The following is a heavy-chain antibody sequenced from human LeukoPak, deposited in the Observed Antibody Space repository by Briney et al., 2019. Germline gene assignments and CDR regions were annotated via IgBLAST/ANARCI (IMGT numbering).Heavy chain of an antibody. CDR1: GFTFSNFW. CDR3: ARGSDIAAADKIYGSEF. V-gene: IGHV3-74*01. Sequence: GGSLRLSCEASGFTFSNFWMHWVRQVPGKGLLWVSRINGDGSSTTYADPVKGRFTISRDNAKNTLYLQMNSLRVEDTAVYYCARGSDIAAADKIYGSEFWGQGTLVTVSS. D-gene: IGHD6-13*01. CDR2: INGDGSST. J-gene: IGHJ4*02.